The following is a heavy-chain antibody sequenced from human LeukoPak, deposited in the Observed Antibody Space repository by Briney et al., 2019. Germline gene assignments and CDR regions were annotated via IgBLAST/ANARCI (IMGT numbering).Heavy chain of an antibody. CDR3: AKRGYDWPGDFDS. Sequence: GGSLRLSCAASGFTFSIYPMTWVRQAPGEGLDWVSTITGDGDSTYYADSVKGRFTISRANSKNTLFLQMKTLRAEDTAVYYCAKRGYDWPGDFDSWGQGTLVTVSS. D-gene: IGHD5-12*01. J-gene: IGHJ4*02. CDR1: GFTFSIYP. CDR2: ITGDGDST. V-gene: IGHV3-23*01.